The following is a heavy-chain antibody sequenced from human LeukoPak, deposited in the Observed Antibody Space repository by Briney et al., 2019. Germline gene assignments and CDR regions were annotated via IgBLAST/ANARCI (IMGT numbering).Heavy chain of an antibody. Sequence: GGSLRLSCAASGFTFRSYAMSWVRQAPGKGLEWVSYISSSSSTIYYADSVKGRFTISRDNAKNSLYLQMNSLRDEDTAVYYCARYYYGSGRLYYFDYWGQGTLVTVSS. V-gene: IGHV3-48*02. CDR1: GFTFRSYA. D-gene: IGHD3-10*01. CDR2: ISSSSSTI. J-gene: IGHJ4*02. CDR3: ARYYYGSGRLYYFDY.